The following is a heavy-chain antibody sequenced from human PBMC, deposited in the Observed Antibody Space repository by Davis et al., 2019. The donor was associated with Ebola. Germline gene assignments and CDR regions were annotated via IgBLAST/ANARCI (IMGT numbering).Heavy chain of an antibody. J-gene: IGHJ4*02. Sequence: PSETLSLTCTVSGVSISRHYWSWIRQPPGKRLEWFGSIYYTGSAYYNSSLNSRVTISVDTSKNQFSLKLTSVTAADTAMYYCSERGSSVWGQGTLVTLYS. D-gene: IGHD3-10*01. CDR1: GVSISRHY. CDR2: IYYTGSA. CDR3: SERGSSV. V-gene: IGHV4-59*11.